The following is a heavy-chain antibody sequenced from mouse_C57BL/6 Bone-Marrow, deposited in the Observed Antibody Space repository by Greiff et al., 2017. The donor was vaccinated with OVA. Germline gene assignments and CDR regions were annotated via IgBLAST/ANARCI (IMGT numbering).Heavy chain of an antibody. Sequence: VQLQQSGPELVKPGASVKISCKASGYAFSSSWMNWVKQRPGKGLEWIGRIYPGDGATNYTGKFKGKATLTADKSSSTAYMQLSSLTSEDSAVYFCARWRLRRRGGFDYWGQGTTLTVSS. V-gene: IGHV1-82*01. CDR2: IYPGDGAT. D-gene: IGHD2-2*01. CDR1: GYAFSSSW. CDR3: ARWRLRRRGGFDY. J-gene: IGHJ2*01.